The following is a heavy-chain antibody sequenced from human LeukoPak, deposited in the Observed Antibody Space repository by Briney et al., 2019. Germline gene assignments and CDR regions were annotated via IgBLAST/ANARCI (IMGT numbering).Heavy chain of an antibody. CDR3: ARVIPPRIAAAGGFDY. D-gene: IGHD6-13*01. CDR1: GFTFSSYS. V-gene: IGHV3-48*01. J-gene: IGHJ4*02. CDR2: ISSSSSTI. Sequence: PGGSLRLSCAASGFTFSSYSMNWVRQAPGKGLEWVSYISSSSSTIYYADSVKGRFTISRDNAKNSLYLQMNSLRAEDTAVYYCARVIPPRIAAAGGFDYWGQGTLVSVSS.